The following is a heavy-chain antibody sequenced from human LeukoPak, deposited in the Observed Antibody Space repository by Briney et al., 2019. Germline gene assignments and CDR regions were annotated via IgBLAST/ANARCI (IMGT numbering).Heavy chain of an antibody. CDR1: GGSFSGYY. J-gene: IGHJ6*02. CDR2: VNHSGST. V-gene: IGHV4-34*01. Sequence: SETLSLTCAVYGGSFSGYYWSWIRQPPGKGLEWIGEVNHSGSTNYNPSLKSRVTISVDTSKNQFSLKLSSVTAADTAVYYCARARQQLAYYYYGMDVWGQGTTVTVSS. CDR3: ARARQQLAYYYYGMDV. D-gene: IGHD6-13*01.